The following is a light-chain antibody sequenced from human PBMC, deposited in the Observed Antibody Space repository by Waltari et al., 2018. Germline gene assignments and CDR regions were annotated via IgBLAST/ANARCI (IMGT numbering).Light chain of an antibody. V-gene: IGKV1-5*03. CDR1: LSIGPW. CDR3: QQYNSYWT. J-gene: IGKJ1*01. Sequence: DTQMTQSPSTLSASVGDTVTITCRASLSIGPWLAWYQQKPGKAPKLLIYRASILQGGVPSRFSGSGSVTDFTLTISGLQPDDFATYYYQQYNSYWTFGQGTKVE. CDR2: RAS.